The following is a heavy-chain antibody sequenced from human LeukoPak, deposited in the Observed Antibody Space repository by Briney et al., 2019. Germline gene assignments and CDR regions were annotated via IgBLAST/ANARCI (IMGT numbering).Heavy chain of an antibody. D-gene: IGHD3-9*01. CDR3: ARARYDILTGYYKAYYFDY. Sequence: SETLSLTCTVSGASISSGRYHWTWIRQPAGKGLEWIGRSYATGNANYNPSLKSRVTISIDRSNNQFSLKLSSVTAADTAVYYCARARYDILTGYYKAYYFDYWGQGTLVTVSS. V-gene: IGHV4-61*02. CDR2: SYATGNA. CDR1: GASISSGRYH. J-gene: IGHJ4*02.